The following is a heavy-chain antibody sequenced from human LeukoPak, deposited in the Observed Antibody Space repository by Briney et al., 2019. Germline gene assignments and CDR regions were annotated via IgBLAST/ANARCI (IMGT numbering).Heavy chain of an antibody. CDR3: AGGGDFDY. CDR1: GFSFSVYF. V-gene: IGHV3-21*01. D-gene: IGHD3-16*01. CDR2: ISRTSEYI. Sequence: AGSLRLSCAASGFSFSVYFMNWVRQAPGKGLEWVSSISRTSEYIHYADSVRGRFAISRDNAKNSVYLQMNSLRAEDTAVYFCAGGGDFDYWGQGILVTVSA. J-gene: IGHJ4*02.